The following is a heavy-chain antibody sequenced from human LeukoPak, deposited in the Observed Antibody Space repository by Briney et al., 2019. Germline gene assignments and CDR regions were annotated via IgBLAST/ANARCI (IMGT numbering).Heavy chain of an antibody. CDR1: GFTFSGYS. J-gene: IGHJ4*02. V-gene: IGHV3-48*02. Sequence: PGGSLRLSCAASGFTFSGYSMNWVRQAPGKGLEWISYISSSSGTIYYADSVKGRFTISRDNAKNSLYLQMHSLRYEDAAVYFCAGSIVEAGSAYYFDSWGQGTLVTVSS. CDR2: ISSSSGTI. D-gene: IGHD6-19*01. CDR3: AGSIVEAGSAYYFDS.